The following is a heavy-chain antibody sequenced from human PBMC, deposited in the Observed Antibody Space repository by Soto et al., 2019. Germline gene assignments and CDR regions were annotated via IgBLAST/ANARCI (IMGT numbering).Heavy chain of an antibody. V-gene: IGHV3-33*01. CDR3: ARDASYYSLWSGYYPSRNGMDV. D-gene: IGHD3-3*01. J-gene: IGHJ6*02. CDR1: GFTFSSFG. CDR2: IWYDGSKK. Sequence: QVQVVESGGGVVQPGRCLRLSCAASGFTFSSFGMHWVRQAPGKGLEWVSLIWYDGSKKSYGDSVKGRFTISRDNSRNTVYLQMNSLRGDETAVYYCARDASYYSLWSGYYPSRNGMDVWGQGTTVTVAS.